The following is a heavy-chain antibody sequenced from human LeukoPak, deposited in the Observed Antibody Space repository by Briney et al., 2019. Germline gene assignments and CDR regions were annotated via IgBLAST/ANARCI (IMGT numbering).Heavy chain of an antibody. CDR1: GYTFTSYH. D-gene: IGHD5-24*01. CDR2: INPSGGST. Sequence: ASVKVSCKASGYTFTSYHMHRVQQAPGQGLEWMGIINPSGGSTSYAQKFQGRVTMTRDTSTSTVYMELSSLRSEDTAVYYCARDWATIEGWFDPWGQGTLVTVSS. V-gene: IGHV1-46*01. CDR3: ARDWATIEGWFDP. J-gene: IGHJ5*02.